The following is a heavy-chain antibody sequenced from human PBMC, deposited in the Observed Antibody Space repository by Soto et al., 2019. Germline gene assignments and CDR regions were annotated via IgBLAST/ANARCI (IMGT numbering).Heavy chain of an antibody. D-gene: IGHD2-2*01. CDR1: GFTFSRYG. V-gene: IGHV3-21*01. J-gene: IGHJ5*01. CDR3: ARDPSEGRVGNWFES. Sequence: GGSLRLSWSASGFTFSRYGMNWLRQAPGKGLEWVASISSSTSYVYYADSVKGRFSTSRDNAKNILYLEMYALRTEDTAVYYCARDPSEGRVGNWFESWGQGTLVTVSS. CDR2: ISSSTSYV.